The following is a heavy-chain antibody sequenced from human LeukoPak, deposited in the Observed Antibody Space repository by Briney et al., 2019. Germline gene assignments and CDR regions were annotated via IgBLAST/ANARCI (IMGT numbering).Heavy chain of an antibody. Sequence: GGSLRLSCAASGFTFSSYAMNWVRQAPGKGLEWVSYITSSSDTIYYADSVKGRLTISRDNAKNSLYLQMNSLRAEDTAVYYCARGGSTRRGAFDIWGQGTMVTVSS. CDR3: ARGGSTRRGAFDI. CDR2: ITSSSDTI. J-gene: IGHJ3*02. V-gene: IGHV3-48*04. D-gene: IGHD2-2*01. CDR1: GFTFSSYA.